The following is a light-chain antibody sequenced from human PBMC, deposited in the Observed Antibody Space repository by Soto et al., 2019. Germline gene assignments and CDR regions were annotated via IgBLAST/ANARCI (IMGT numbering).Light chain of an antibody. J-gene: IGLJ1*01. CDR3: CSYAGRSTPYV. V-gene: IGLV2-23*01. CDR2: EGS. CDR1: SSDVGSYNL. Sequence: QSALTQPASVSGSPGQSITISCTGTSSDVGSYNLVSWYQQHPGKAPKLMIYEGSKRPSGVSNRFSGSKSGNTASLTISGLQAEDEADYYCCSYAGRSTPYVFGTGTKRTVL.